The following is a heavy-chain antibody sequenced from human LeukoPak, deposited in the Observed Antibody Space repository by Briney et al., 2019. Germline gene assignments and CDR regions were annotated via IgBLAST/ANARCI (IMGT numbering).Heavy chain of an antibody. D-gene: IGHD3-22*01. J-gene: IGHJ4*02. V-gene: IGHV4-34*01. CDR2: INHSGST. CDR1: GGSFSGYY. CDR3: ARDVPYDSSGYFDKPFDY. Sequence: SETLSLTCAVYGGSFSGYYWSWIRQPPGKGLEWIGEINHSGSTNYNPSLKSRVTISVDTSKNQFSLKLSSVTAADTAVYYCARDVPYDSSGYFDKPFDYWGQGTLVTVSS.